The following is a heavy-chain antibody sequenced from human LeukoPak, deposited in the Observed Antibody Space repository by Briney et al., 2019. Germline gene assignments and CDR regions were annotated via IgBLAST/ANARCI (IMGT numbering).Heavy chain of an antibody. J-gene: IGHJ6*03. CDR1: GFTFSSFE. CDR3: AKGSGSYSRYYYYYMDV. CDR2: ISSSGTTI. V-gene: IGHV3-48*03. Sequence: PGGSLRLSCAASGFTFSSFEMNWVRQAPGKGLEWVSHISSSGTTIYYADSVKGRFTISRDNAKNSLYLQMNSLRVEDTAVYYCAKGSGSYSRYYYYYMDVWGKGTTVTVSS. D-gene: IGHD3-10*01.